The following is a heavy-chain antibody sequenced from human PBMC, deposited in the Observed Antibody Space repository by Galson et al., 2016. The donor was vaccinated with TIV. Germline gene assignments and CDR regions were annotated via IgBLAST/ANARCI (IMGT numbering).Heavy chain of an antibody. V-gene: IGHV3-30*03. D-gene: IGHD3-16*02. CDR1: GFTFSSYG. Sequence: SLRLSCAASGFTFSSYGLHWVRQAPGKGLEWAAFISYDGSDKNYAEALRGRFTISRDKSKNTLYLQMNSLRAEDTALYYCARVDKSYHMDVWGKGTTVTVSS. CDR2: ISYDGSDK. J-gene: IGHJ6*03. CDR3: ARVDKSYHMDV.